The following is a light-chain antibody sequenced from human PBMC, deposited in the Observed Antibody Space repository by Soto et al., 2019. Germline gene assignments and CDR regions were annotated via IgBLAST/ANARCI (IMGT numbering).Light chain of an antibody. CDR3: QQFGSSPRT. Sequence: DIVLTQSPGTLSLSPGERATLSCRASQTVSTSHLAWYQQKPGQAPRLLIYGASSRAAGIPDRFSASGSGTDFTLTISRLEPEDFAVYYCQQFGSSPRTFGQGTRVEVK. V-gene: IGKV3-20*01. J-gene: IGKJ1*01. CDR2: GAS. CDR1: QTVSTSH.